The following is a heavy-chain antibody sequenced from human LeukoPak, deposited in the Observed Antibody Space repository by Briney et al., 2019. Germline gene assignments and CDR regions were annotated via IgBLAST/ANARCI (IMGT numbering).Heavy chain of an antibody. Sequence: PGGSLRLSCAASGFTFSSYGMHWVRQAPGKGLEWVAFIRYDGSNKYYADSVKGRFTISRDNSKNTLYLQMNSLRAEDTAVYYCAKGGSDYGGNSFDYWGQGTLVTVSS. V-gene: IGHV3-30*02. CDR2: IRYDGSNK. CDR3: AKGGSDYGGNSFDY. J-gene: IGHJ4*02. D-gene: IGHD4-23*01. CDR1: GFTFSSYG.